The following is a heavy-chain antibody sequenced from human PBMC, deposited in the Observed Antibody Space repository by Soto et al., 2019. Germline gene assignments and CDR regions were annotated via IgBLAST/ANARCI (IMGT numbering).Heavy chain of an antibody. CDR1: GYTFTSYA. V-gene: IGHV1-3*01. D-gene: IGHD5-18*01. CDR2: INAGNGNT. Sequence: ASVQVSCTASGYTFTSYAMHWVRQGPGQRLEWMGWINAGNGNTKYSQKFQGRVTITRDTSASTAYMELSSLRSEDTAVYYCARDRRGYSYGYDAQNNWFDPWGQGTLVTVSS. CDR3: ARDRRGYSYGYDAQNNWFDP. J-gene: IGHJ5*02.